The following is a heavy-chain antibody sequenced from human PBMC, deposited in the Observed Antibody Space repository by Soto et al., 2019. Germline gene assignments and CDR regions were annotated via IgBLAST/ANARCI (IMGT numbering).Heavy chain of an antibody. CDR3: VKDDRILGRRYFDL. J-gene: IGHJ2*01. V-gene: IGHV3-48*03. Sequence: GGSLRLSCAASGFSFNLHEMNWVRQAPGKGLEWISYIGISGSSKYYADSVQGRLTISRDNSKNTLFLEMNSLRVEDTGVYYCVKDDRILGRRYFDLWGRGTLVTVSS. CDR2: IGISGSSK. CDR1: GFSFNLHE. D-gene: IGHD2-15*01.